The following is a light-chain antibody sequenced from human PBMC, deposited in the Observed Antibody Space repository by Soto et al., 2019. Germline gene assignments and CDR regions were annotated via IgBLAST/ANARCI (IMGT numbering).Light chain of an antibody. V-gene: IGKV3-20*01. CDR3: QQYGSSPPLT. CDR2: GAS. J-gene: IGKJ1*01. CDR1: QSVSSSY. Sequence: EIVLTQSPGTLSLSPGERATLSCRASQSVSSSYLAWYQQKPGQAPRLLIYGASSRAPGIPDRFSGSGSGTEFTLTISRLETEDFAVYYCQQYGSSPPLTFGQGTKVEIK.